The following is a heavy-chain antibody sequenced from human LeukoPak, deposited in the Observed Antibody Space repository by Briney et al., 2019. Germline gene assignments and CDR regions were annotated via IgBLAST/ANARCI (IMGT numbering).Heavy chain of an antibody. Sequence: ASVKVSCKASGYTFTSYDINWVRQATGQGLEWMGWMNPNSGNTGYAQKFQGRVTITRNTSISTAYMELSSLRSEDTAVYYCARYRAAIDALDIWGQGTMVTVSS. J-gene: IGHJ3*02. CDR3: ARYRAAIDALDI. V-gene: IGHV1-8*03. CDR2: MNPNSGNT. CDR1: GYTFTSYD. D-gene: IGHD5-18*01.